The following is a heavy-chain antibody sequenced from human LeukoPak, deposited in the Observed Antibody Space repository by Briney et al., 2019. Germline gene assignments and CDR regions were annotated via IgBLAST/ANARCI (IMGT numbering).Heavy chain of an antibody. V-gene: IGHV1-69*05. J-gene: IGHJ3*02. Sequence: WASVKVSCKASGGTFSSYAISWVRQAPGQGLEWMGGIIPIFGTANYAQKFQGRVTITTDESTSTVYMELSSLRSEDTAAYYCCREVGTHDAFDIWGQGTMVTVSS. CDR1: GGTFSSYA. D-gene: IGHD1-1*01. CDR2: IIPIFGTA. CDR3: CREVGTHDAFDI.